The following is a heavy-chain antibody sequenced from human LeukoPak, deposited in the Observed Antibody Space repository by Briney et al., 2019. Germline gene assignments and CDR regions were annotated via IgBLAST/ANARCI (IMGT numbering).Heavy chain of an antibody. CDR3: ARCSTGNTHYPIDY. Sequence: PGGSLRLSCAASGSTFSDYAMSWVPEAPGKGLEWVSGISGSRGSTYYADSVKGRFTISRDNSKNTLYLQMNSLRAEDTAVYYWARCSTGNTHYPIDYWGQGTLVTVSS. J-gene: IGHJ4*02. D-gene: IGHD4-17*01. CDR1: GSTFSDYA. CDR2: ISGSRGST. V-gene: IGHV3-23*01.